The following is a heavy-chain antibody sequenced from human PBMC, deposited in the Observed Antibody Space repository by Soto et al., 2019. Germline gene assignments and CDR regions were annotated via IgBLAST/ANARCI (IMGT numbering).Heavy chain of an antibody. D-gene: IGHD6-6*01. J-gene: IGHJ6*02. V-gene: IGHV5-51*01. Sequence: LGESLKISCKGSGYSFTSYWIGWVRQMPGKGLEWMGIIYPGDSDTRYSPYFEGQVTISADKSITTSYLQCCSLMASDSAMYYCARPSYSSSRYYGMDVWGQGTTVTVSS. CDR3: ARPSYSSSRYYGMDV. CDR2: IYPGDSDT. CDR1: GYSFTSYW.